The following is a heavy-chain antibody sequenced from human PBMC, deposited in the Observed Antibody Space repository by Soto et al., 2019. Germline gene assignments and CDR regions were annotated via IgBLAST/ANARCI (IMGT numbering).Heavy chain of an antibody. D-gene: IGHD2-8*02. CDR1: GASIGSGGW. Sequence: SETLSLTCAVSGASIGSGGWWSWVRQPPGKGLEWIAEIFHDGNTNYSPSLKSRVTISVDKSQNQFSLNVYSVTAADTAVYYCARHEGWTGPDQWGQGTLVTVS. CDR3: ARHEGWTGPDQ. J-gene: IGHJ5*02. CDR2: IFHDGNT. V-gene: IGHV4-4*02.